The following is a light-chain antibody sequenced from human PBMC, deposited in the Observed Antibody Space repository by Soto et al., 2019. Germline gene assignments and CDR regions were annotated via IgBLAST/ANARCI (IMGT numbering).Light chain of an antibody. V-gene: IGKV1-5*03. J-gene: IGKJ1*01. CDR1: ESISNF. CDR2: KAS. Sequence: DIQMTQSPSTLSASVGDRVTITCRASESISNFLAWYQQKPGKAPNLLIYKASSLESGVPSRFSGSGSGTEFTLTISSLQPDDFATYYCQPYNSYPWTFGQGTKVEIK. CDR3: QPYNSYPWT.